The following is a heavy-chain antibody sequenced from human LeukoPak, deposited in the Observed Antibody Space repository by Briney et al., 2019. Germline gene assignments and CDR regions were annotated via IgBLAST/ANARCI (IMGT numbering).Heavy chain of an antibody. V-gene: IGHV1-2*02. CDR1: GYTLTDNH. CDR2: IDPNSGVT. Sequence: ASVKVSCKASGYTLTDNHLYWVRQAPGQGLEWMGWIDPNSGVTNFAQNFQGRLTMTTDTSISTAYMELSRLTSDDTAVYYCAIGFWSGYYFDYWGQGTLVTVSS. D-gene: IGHD3-3*01. CDR3: AIGFWSGYYFDY. J-gene: IGHJ4*02.